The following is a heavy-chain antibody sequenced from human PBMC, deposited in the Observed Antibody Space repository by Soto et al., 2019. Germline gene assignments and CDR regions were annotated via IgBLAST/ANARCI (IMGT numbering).Heavy chain of an antibody. V-gene: IGHV3-23*01. CDR3: VREGRGSFDF. CDR1: GFIFTNYA. CDR2: IGGRGNSA. D-gene: IGHD5-12*01. Sequence: GGSLRLSCAASGFIFTNYAMNWVRQAPGKGLEWVSVIGGRGNSAYYTDSVQGRFTISRDNSKNTLSLQMSSLTADDTAIYYCVREGRGSFDFWGRGTMVTVSS. J-gene: IGHJ3*01.